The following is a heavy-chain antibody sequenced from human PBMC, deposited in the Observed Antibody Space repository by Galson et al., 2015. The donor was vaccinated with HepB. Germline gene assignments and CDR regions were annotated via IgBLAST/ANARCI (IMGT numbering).Heavy chain of an antibody. Sequence: SVKVSCKASGGTFSSYAISWVRQAPGQGLEWMGGIIPIFGTANYARKFQGRVTITADESTSTAYMELSSLRSEDTAVYYCARDSSGSYPRLGAFDIWGQGTMVTVSS. J-gene: IGHJ3*02. CDR1: GGTFSSYA. D-gene: IGHD1-26*01. CDR3: ARDSSGSYPRLGAFDI. CDR2: IIPIFGTA. V-gene: IGHV1-69*13.